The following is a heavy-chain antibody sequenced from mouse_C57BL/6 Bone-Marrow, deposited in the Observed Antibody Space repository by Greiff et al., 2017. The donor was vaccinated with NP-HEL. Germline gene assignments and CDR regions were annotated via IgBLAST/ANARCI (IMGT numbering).Heavy chain of an antibody. CDR2: IDPNSGGT. J-gene: IGHJ4*01. D-gene: IGHD1-1*01. CDR1: GYTFTSYW. CDR3: ASKIDYYGSSPYAMDY. Sequence: VQLQQSGAELVKPGASVKLSCKASGYTFTSYWMHWVKQRPGRGLEWIGRIDPNSGGTKYNEKFKSKATLTVDKPSSTAYMQLSSLTSEDSAVYYCASKIDYYGSSPYAMDYWGQGTSVTVSS. V-gene: IGHV1-72*01.